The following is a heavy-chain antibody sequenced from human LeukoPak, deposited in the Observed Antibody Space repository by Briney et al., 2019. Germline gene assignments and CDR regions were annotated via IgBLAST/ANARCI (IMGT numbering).Heavy chain of an antibody. V-gene: IGHV3-23*01. D-gene: IGHD6-19*01. Sequence: GRSLRLSCAASGFTFDDYAMHWVRQAPGKGLEWVSAISGSGGSTYYADSVKGRFTISRDNSKNTLYLQMNSLRAEDTAVYYCGLARRIAVAGTVDYWGQGTLVTVSS. CDR1: GFTFDDYA. CDR2: ISGSGGST. J-gene: IGHJ4*02. CDR3: GLARRIAVAGTVDY.